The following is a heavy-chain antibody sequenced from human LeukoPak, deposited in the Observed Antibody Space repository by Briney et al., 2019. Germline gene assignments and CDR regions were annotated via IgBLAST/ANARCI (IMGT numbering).Heavy chain of an antibody. J-gene: IGHJ4*02. CDR3: ATDSRDSASNY. CDR1: GFTFNTYV. D-gene: IGHD1-26*01. V-gene: IGHV3-33*01. CDR2: IWYDGSDK. Sequence: PGRSLRLSCAASGFTFNTYVIHWVRQAPGKELEWVAVIWYDGSDKYYADSVKGRFTISRDNSKNTMYMQMNSLRVEDTAVYYCATDSRDSASNYWGRGTLVTVSS.